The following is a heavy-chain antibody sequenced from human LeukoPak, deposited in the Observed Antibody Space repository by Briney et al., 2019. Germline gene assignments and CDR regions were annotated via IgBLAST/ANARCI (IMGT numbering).Heavy chain of an antibody. CDR3: ARDPSNTSGWKTWFDP. Sequence: ASVKVSCKASGYTFNSHGISWVRQAPGQGLEWMGWISAYNGDTNYAQKFQGRVTLTTDRTTSTAYLELRSLRSDDTAVYYCARDPSNTSGWKTWFDPWGQGTLVTVSS. CDR2: ISAYNGDT. J-gene: IGHJ5*02. CDR1: GYTFNSHG. D-gene: IGHD6-19*01. V-gene: IGHV1-18*04.